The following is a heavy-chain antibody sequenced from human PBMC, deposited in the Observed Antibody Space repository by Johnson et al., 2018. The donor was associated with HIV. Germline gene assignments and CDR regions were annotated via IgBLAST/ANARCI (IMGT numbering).Heavy chain of an antibody. Sequence: VQLVESGGGLVPPGGSLRLSCAASGFTVSSNYMSWVRQAPGKGLEWVSVIYSGGSTYYADSVKGRFTISRDNSKNSLYLQMNSLRSEDTALYYCAKGGLGHTDACDIWGQGTMVTVSS. D-gene: IGHD6-19*01. CDR2: IYSGGST. J-gene: IGHJ3*02. CDR3: AKGGLGHTDACDI. CDR1: GFTVSSNY. V-gene: IGHV3-66*02.